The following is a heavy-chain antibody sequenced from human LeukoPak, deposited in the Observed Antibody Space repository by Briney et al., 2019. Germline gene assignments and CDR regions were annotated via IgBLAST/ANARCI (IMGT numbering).Heavy chain of an antibody. V-gene: IGHV1-69-2*01. J-gene: IGHJ3*02. CDR1: GYTFTDYY. CDR2: VDPEDGET. Sequence: GASVKVSCKVSGYTFTDYYMHWVQQAPGKGLEWMGLVDPEDGETIYAEKFQGRVTITADTSTDTAYMELSSLRSEDTAVYYCATYGGWYNHDAFDIWGQGTMVTVSS. CDR3: ATYGGWYNHDAFDI. D-gene: IGHD6-19*01.